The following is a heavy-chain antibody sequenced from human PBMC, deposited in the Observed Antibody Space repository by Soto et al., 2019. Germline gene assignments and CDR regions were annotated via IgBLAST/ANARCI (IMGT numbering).Heavy chain of an antibody. D-gene: IGHD6-13*01. CDR2: ISSSSSYI. J-gene: IGHJ6*02. V-gene: IGHV3-21*01. CDR1: GFTFSSYS. CDR3: ARDGAHSSSWYPSLFYYYYGMDV. Sequence: TVGPLRLSCAASGFTFSSYSMNWVRQAPGKGLEWVSSISSSSSYIYYADSVKGRFTISRDNSKNTLYLQMNSLRAEDTAVYYCARDGAHSSSWYPSLFYYYYGMDVWGQGTTVTVSS.